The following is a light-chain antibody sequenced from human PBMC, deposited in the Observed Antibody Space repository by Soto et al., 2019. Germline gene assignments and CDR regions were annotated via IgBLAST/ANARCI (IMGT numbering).Light chain of an antibody. CDR3: QQYNSYPWT. J-gene: IGKJ1*01. V-gene: IGKV1-5*01. Sequence: DIQMTQSPSTLSASVGDRVTITCRASQSISSWLAWYQQKPGKAPNLLTYDASSLESGVPSRFSGSGSGTEFTLTISSLQPDDFATYYCQQYNSYPWTFGQGTKVEIK. CDR1: QSISSW. CDR2: DAS.